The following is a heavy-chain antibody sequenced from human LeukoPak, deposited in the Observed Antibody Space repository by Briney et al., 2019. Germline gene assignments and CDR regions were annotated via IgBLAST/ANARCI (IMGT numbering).Heavy chain of an antibody. Sequence: GRSLRLSCAASGFTFSSYAMHWVRQAPGKGLEWVAVISYDGSTKYYADSVKGRFTISRDKSKNTLYLQMNSLKAEDTAVYYCAREDYYDSSGPFDYWGQGTLVTVPS. CDR3: AREDYYDSSGPFDY. J-gene: IGHJ4*02. CDR1: GFTFSSYA. D-gene: IGHD3-22*01. V-gene: IGHV3-30-3*01. CDR2: ISYDGSTK.